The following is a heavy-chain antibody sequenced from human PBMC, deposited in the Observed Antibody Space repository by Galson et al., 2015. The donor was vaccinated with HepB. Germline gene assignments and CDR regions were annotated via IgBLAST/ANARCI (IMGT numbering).Heavy chain of an antibody. CDR1: GFTVSNYA. V-gene: IGHV3-23*01. CDR3: AKSYYYGSGSPSFDY. CDR2: IGGGGGSP. J-gene: IGHJ4*02. D-gene: IGHD3-10*01. Sequence: SLRLSCAVSGFTVSNYAMTWVRQAPGKGLEWVSIIGGGGGSPYHADSVKGRFTISRDNSKNTLHLQMNSLRAEDTAVYFCAKSYYYGSGSPSFDYWGQGALVTVSS.